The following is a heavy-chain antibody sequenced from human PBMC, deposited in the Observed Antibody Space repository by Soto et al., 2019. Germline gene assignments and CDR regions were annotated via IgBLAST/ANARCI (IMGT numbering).Heavy chain of an antibody. CDR2: INTYNGDT. Sequence: QGHLVQSGAEVKKPGASVKVSCKASGYIFVRYGLSWVRQAPGQGLEWMGWINTYNGDTDYAQEVQGRVTMTTDTSTNTAHMERRNLRADDTAVYYGARNAQFTDNFSFDFWGQGTLVTVSS. CDR3: ARNAQFTDNFSFDF. V-gene: IGHV1-18*01. J-gene: IGHJ4*02. CDR1: GYIFVRYG. D-gene: IGHD3-9*01.